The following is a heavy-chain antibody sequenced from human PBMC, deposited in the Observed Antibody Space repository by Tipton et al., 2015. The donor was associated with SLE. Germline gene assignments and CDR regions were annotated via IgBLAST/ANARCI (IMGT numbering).Heavy chain of an antibody. CDR2: IDSGRT. CDR1: GGSIRSYY. D-gene: IGHD1-26*01. V-gene: IGHV4-59*01. CDR3: ARDLYGGATSLDF. Sequence: TLSLTCTVSGGSIRSYYWSWIRQPPGKGLEWIGYIDSGRTNYNPSLESRVTISIDTSKNQFSLNLRSVTAADTAVYYCARDLYGGATSLDFWGQGTLVTVSS. J-gene: IGHJ4*02.